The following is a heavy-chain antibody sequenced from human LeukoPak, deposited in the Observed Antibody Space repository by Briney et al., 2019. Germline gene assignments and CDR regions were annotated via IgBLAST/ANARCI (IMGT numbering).Heavy chain of an antibody. CDR2: ISAAGTT. CDR1: VGSISSGGYY. Sequence: SQTLSLTCTVAVGSISSGGYYWSWIRQPPGKGLEWIAYISAAGTTFYNPSLKSRVTISLDRSKNQFSLNLTSITAADTAVYYCAGQNVPTPHDYWGQGTQVTVSS. J-gene: IGHJ4*02. CDR3: AGQNVPTPHDY. D-gene: IGHD2-2*01. V-gene: IGHV4-30-2*01.